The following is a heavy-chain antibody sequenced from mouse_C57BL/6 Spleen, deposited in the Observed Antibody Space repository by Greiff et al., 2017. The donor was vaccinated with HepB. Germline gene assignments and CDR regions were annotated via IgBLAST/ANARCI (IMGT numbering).Heavy chain of an antibody. J-gene: IGHJ1*03. D-gene: IGHD5-1*01. CDR3: ARTYAWYFDV. V-gene: IGHV1-61*01. Sequence: QVQLQQPGAELVRPGSSVKLSCKASGYTFTSYWMDWVKQRPGQGLEWIGNIYPSDSETHYNQKFKDKATLTVDKSSSTAYMQLSSLTSEDSAVYYGARTYAWYFDVWGTGTTVTVSS. CDR2: IYPSDSET. CDR1: GYTFTSYW.